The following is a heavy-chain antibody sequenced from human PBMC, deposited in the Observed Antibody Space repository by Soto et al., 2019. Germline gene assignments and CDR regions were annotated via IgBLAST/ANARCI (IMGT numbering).Heavy chain of an antibody. Sequence: SETLSLTCTVSGGSVSSGSYYWSWIRQPPGKGLEWIGYIYYSGSTNYNPSLKSRVTISVDTSKNQFSLKLSSVTAADTAVYYCARGLGYCSSTSCYSGWFDHWGQGTPVTVYS. CDR2: IYYSGST. V-gene: IGHV4-61*01. CDR3: ARGLGYCSSTSCYSGWFDH. CDR1: GGSVSSGSYY. D-gene: IGHD2-2*01. J-gene: IGHJ5*02.